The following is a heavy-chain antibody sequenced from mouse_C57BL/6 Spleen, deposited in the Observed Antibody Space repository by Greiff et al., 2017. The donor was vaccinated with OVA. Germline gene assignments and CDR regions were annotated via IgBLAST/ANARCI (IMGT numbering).Heavy chain of an antibody. CDR3: ARHRYYDYDGGTWFAY. D-gene: IGHD2-4*01. CDR2: ISGGGGNT. J-gene: IGHJ3*01. Sequence: EVMLVESGGGLVKPGGSLKLSCAASGFTFSSYTMSWVRQTPEERLEWVATISGGGGNTYYPDSVKGRFTISRDNAKNTLYLQMSSLRSEDTALYYCARHRYYDYDGGTWFAYWGQGTLVTVSA. CDR1: GFTFSSYT. V-gene: IGHV5-9*01.